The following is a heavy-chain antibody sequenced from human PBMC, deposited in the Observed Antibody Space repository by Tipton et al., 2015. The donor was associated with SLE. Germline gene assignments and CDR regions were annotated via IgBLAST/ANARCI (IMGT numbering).Heavy chain of an antibody. Sequence: TLSLTCTVSGGSISSSSYYWSWIRQPPGKGLEWIGYIYYSGSTNYNPSLKSRVTISVDTSKNQFSLKLSSVTAADTAVYYCARDLTEQGGMDVWGQGTTVTVSS. J-gene: IGHJ6*02. V-gene: IGHV4-61*01. CDR2: IYYSGST. CDR1: GGSISSSSYY. D-gene: IGHD1-26*01. CDR3: ARDLTEQGGMDV.